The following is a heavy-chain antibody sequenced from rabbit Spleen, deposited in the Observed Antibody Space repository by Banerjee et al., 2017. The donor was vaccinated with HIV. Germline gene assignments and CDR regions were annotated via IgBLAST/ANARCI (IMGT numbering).Heavy chain of an antibody. V-gene: IGHV1S40*01. D-gene: IGHD4-1*01. CDR2: IDINGGVT. J-gene: IGHJ4*01. CDR3: AKGGRIVYLNL. CDR1: GVSFSNKAV. Sequence: QSLEESGGDLVKPGASLTLTCTASGVSFSNKAVMCWVRQAPGKGLEWIACIDINGGVTWYASWAKGRFIISLTSSTTVTLQMTSLTAADTATYFCAKGGRIVYLNLWGQGTLVTVS.